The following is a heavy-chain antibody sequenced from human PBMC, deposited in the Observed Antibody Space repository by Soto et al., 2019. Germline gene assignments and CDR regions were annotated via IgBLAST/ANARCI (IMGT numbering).Heavy chain of an antibody. CDR3: ARWPHPRGTADPYPVDL. Sequence: QVQLVQSGTEVKTPGSSVKVSCKASGGTFSSSGFSWVRQAPGQGLEWMGMIVPSLDTTKYAQKFHGRVTITADQFTSTVYMDFSSLRSQHTAVYYCARWPHPRGTADPYPVDLWGQGTRVIVSS. J-gene: IGHJ6*02. CDR2: IVPSLDTT. D-gene: IGHD2-21*02. V-gene: IGHV1-69*09. CDR1: GGTFSSSG.